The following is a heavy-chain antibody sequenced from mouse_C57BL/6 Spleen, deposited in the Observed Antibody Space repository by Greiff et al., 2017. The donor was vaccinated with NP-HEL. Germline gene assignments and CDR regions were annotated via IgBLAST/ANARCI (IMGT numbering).Heavy chain of an antibody. CDR3: ARSTTAYAMDY. J-gene: IGHJ4*01. CDR2: IYPGDGDT. CDR1: GYAFSSSW. D-gene: IGHD1-2*01. V-gene: IGHV1-82*01. Sequence: VQLQQSGPELVKPGASVKISCKASGYAFSSSWMNWVKQRPGKGLEWIGRIYPGDGDTNYNGKFKGKATLTADKSSSTAYMQLSSLTSEDSAVYFCARSTTAYAMDYWGQGTSVTVSS.